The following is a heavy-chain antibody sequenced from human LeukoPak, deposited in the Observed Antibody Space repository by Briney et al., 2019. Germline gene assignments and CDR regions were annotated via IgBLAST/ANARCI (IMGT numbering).Heavy chain of an antibody. CDR1: GGSISSGGYS. J-gene: IGHJ4*02. V-gene: IGHV4-30-2*01. CDR2: IYHSGST. CDR3: AREGRDYFDY. Sequence: SETLSLTCAVSGGSISSGGYSWSWIRQPPGEGLEWIGYIYHSGSTYYNPSLKSRVTISVDRSKNQFSLKLSSVTAADTAVYYCAREGRDYFDYWGQGTLVTVSS.